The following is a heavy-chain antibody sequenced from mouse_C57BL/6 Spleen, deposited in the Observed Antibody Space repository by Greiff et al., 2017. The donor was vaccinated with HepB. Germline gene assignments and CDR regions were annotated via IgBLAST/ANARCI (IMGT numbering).Heavy chain of an antibody. CDR3: VRKSREAMDY. J-gene: IGHJ4*01. V-gene: IGHV10-1*01. CDR1: GFSFNTYA. Sequence: EVQGVESGGGLVQPKGSLKLSCAASGFSFNTYAMNWVRQAPGKGLEWVARIRSKSNNYATYYADSVKDRFTISRDDSESMLYLQMNNLKTEDTAMYYCVRKSREAMDYWGQGTSVTVSS. CDR2: IRSKSNNYAT.